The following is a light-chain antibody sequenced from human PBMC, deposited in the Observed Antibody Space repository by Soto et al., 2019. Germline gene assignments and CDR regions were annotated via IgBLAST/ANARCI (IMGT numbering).Light chain of an antibody. J-gene: IGKJ1*01. CDR1: QSVTSSY. V-gene: IGKV3-20*01. CDR2: DAS. Sequence: EIVLTQSPGTLSLSPGERATLSCRASQSVTSSYLVWYQQKPGQAPRLLIYDASTRATGIPDRFSGSGSGTDFTLTISILEPEDFAVYYCQQYGSSPWTFGQGTKVEIK. CDR3: QQYGSSPWT.